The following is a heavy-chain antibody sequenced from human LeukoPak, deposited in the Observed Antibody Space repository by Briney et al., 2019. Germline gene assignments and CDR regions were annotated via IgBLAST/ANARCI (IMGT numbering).Heavy chain of an antibody. D-gene: IGHD4-23*01. CDR1: GYTFTGYY. CDR2: INPNSGGT. CDR3: ARDTLDDYGDNAAFDI. J-gene: IGHJ3*02. Sequence: ASVKVSCKASGYTFTGYYMHWVRQAPGQGLEWMGWINPNSGGTNYAQKFQGRVTMTRDTSISTGYMELSRLRSDAPGVYYCARDTLDDYGDNAAFDIWGQGTMVTVSS. V-gene: IGHV1-2*02.